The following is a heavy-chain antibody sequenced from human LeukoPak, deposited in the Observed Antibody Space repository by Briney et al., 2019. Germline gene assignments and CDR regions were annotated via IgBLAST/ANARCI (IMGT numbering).Heavy chain of an antibody. CDR2: INHSGST. CDR3: ARHSGGSRLLYYYYYGMDV. D-gene: IGHD2-15*01. V-gene: IGHV4-34*01. J-gene: IGHJ6*02. CDR1: GGSFSGYY. Sequence: SETLSLTCAVYGGSFSGYYWSWIRQPPGKELEWIGEINHSGSTNYNPSLKSRVTISVDTSKNQFSLKLSSVTAADTAVYYCARHSGGSRLLYYYYYGMDVWGQGTTVTVSS.